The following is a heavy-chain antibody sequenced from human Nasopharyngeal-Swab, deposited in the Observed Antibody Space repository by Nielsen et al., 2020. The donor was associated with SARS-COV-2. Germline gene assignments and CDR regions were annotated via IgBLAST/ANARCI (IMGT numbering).Heavy chain of an antibody. Sequence: SETLSLTCTVSGGSVSDYYWSWIRQPPGKGLEWLGSLSFSGITNYNPSLKSPVTISVDTSKNQCSLRLSSVTAADTATYYCASLPYCSSDTCFPIDLWGQGTLVTVSS. J-gene: IGHJ5*02. CDR2: LSFSGIT. CDR1: GGSVSDYY. D-gene: IGHD2-2*01. V-gene: IGHV4-59*08. CDR3: ASLPYCSSDTCFPIDL.